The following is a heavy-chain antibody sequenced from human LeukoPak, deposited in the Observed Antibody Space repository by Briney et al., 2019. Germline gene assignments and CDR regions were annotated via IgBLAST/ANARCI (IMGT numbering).Heavy chain of an antibody. J-gene: IGHJ5*02. CDR3: ARTHCGGGSCDTFDP. D-gene: IGHD2-21*01. CDR2: FYASGTT. Sequence: PSATQSLTCNVFGDSISNYFWSWLRQPAGKGLEWVGRFYASGTTYYNPSLRSRVTLSMDTSKNHFSLKLTSVTAADTAVYYCARTHCGGGSCDTFDPWGQGTLVTVSS. V-gene: IGHV4-4*07. CDR1: GDSISNYF.